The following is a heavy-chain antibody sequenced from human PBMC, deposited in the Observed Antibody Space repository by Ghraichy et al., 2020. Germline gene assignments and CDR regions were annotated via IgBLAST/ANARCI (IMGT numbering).Heavy chain of an antibody. CDR3: ARLGCMSPLDGRSHLVGSTICD. V-gene: IGHV1-69*13. J-gene: IGHJ1*01. CDR2: IIPIFGTA. D-gene: IGHD2-2*01. CDR1: GGTFSSYA. Sequence: SVKVSCKASGGTFSSYAISWVRQAPGQGLEWMGGIIPIFGTANYAQKFQGRVTITADESTSTAYMELSSLKSEDTAVYYCARLGCMSPLDGRSHLVGSTICDWGKGTLVTVSS.